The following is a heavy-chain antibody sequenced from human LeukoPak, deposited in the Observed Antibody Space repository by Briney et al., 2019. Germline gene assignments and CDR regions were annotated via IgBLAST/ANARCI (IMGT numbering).Heavy chain of an antibody. V-gene: IGHV4-59*01. Sequence: KPSETLCLTCTDSGGSISSYYWSWIRQPPGKGLEWIGYIYYSGSTNYNPSLKSRVTISVDTSKNQFSLKLSSVTAADTAVYYCARIPPHSSSGSWVVVGSYFDYWGQGTPVTVSS. D-gene: IGHD6-25*01. J-gene: IGHJ4*02. CDR3: ARIPPHSSSGSWVVVGSYFDY. CDR2: IYYSGST. CDR1: GGSISSYY.